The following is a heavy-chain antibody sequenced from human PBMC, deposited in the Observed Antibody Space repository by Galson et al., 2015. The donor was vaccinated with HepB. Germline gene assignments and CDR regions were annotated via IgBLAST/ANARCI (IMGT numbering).Heavy chain of an antibody. Sequence: SLRLSCAASGFTFNKYDMNWVRQAPGKGLEWVSSISTASRYIYYGDSVKGRFAVSRDNAKDSLYLQMSSLRAEDTAVYYCARGGSTAIRSDPFDIWGQGTMVTVSS. J-gene: IGHJ3*02. CDR3: ARGGSTAIRSDPFDI. CDR1: GFTFNKYD. D-gene: IGHD2-21*02. V-gene: IGHV3-21*01. CDR2: ISTASRYI.